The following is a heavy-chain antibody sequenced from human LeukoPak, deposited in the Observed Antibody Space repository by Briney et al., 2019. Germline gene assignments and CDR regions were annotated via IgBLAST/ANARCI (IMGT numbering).Heavy chain of an antibody. D-gene: IGHD6-13*01. V-gene: IGHV3-30*02. J-gene: IGHJ4*02. CDR2: IRYDGSNK. CDR3: ATYSSSWYDFDY. Sequence: GGSLRLSCAASGFTFSSYGMHWVRQAPGKGLEWVAFIRYDGSNKYYADSVKGRFTISRDNSKNTLYLQMNSLRAEDTAVYYCATYSSSWYDFDYWGQGTLVTVSS. CDR1: GFTFSSYG.